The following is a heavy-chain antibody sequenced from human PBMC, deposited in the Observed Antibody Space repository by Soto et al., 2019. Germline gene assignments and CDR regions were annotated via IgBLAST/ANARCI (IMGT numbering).Heavy chain of an antibody. J-gene: IGHJ4*02. CDR1: GYSFTSYW. V-gene: IGHV5-51*01. Sequence: GESLKISCKGSGYSFTSYWIGWVRQMPGKGLEWMGIIYPGDSDTRYSPSFQGQVTITVDKSINTAYLQWSRLKASDTAIYYCARQRLRGTSGYYYFENWGQGTLVTVSS. CDR3: ARQRLRGTSGYYYFEN. CDR2: IYPGDSDT. D-gene: IGHD3-22*01.